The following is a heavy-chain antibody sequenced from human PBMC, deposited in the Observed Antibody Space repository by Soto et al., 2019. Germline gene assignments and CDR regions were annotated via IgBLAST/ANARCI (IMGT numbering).Heavy chain of an antibody. V-gene: IGHV3-21*04. D-gene: IGHD6-13*01. Sequence: PGGSLRLSCAASGFTLSSYNMNWVRQAPGKGLEWVSSMSSTYTYYADSVKGRFTISRDNAKNTLYLQMNSLRAEDTAVYYCAKGIPSSSWSYYYYGMDVWGQGTTVTVSS. CDR2: MSSTYT. CDR3: AKGIPSSSWSYYYYGMDV. CDR1: GFTLSSYN. J-gene: IGHJ6*02.